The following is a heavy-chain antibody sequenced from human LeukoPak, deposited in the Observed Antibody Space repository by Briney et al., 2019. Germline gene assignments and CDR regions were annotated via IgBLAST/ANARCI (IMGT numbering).Heavy chain of an antibody. CDR1: GGSISSCGYY. CDR2: IYYSGST. D-gene: IGHD3-22*01. V-gene: IGHV4-31*03. J-gene: IGHJ6*03. CDR3: ARDWGYYDSSGSDYYYMDV. Sequence: SETLCLTCTVSGGSISSCGYYWSWIRQHPGKGLEWIGYIYYSGSTYYDPSLKSRVTISVDPSKNQFSLKLSSVTAADTAVYYCARDWGYYDSSGSDYYYMDVWGKGTTVTVSS.